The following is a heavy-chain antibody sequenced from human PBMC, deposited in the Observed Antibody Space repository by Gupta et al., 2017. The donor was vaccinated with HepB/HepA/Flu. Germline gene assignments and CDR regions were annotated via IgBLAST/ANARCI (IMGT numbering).Heavy chain of an antibody. Sequence: VQLLASGGGLVQPGGSLRLSCAASGFAFSSYAMNWVRQAPGKGLECVSSISDTGDSTYYADSVKGRFTISRDNSRNTLYLQMNSLRAEDTAVYYCAKGAGSGYFSKNDYWGQGSLVTVSS. J-gene: IGHJ4*02. CDR3: AKGAGSGYFSKNDY. D-gene: IGHD3-3*01. V-gene: IGHV3-23*01. CDR1: GFAFSSYA. CDR2: ISDTGDST.